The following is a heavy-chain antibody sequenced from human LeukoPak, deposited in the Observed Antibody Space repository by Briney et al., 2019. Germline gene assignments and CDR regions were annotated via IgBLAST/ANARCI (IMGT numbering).Heavy chain of an antibody. J-gene: IGHJ3*02. CDR3: ARDQYSSGWYEGAFDI. V-gene: IGHV3-21*01. CDR1: GFTVSSSY. D-gene: IGHD6-19*01. Sequence: GGSLRLSCAASGFTVSSSYMSWVRQAPGKGLEWVSSISSSSSYIYYADSVKGRFTISRDNAKNSLYLQMNSLRAEDTAVYYCARDQYSSGWYEGAFDIWGQGTMVTVSS. CDR2: ISSSSSYI.